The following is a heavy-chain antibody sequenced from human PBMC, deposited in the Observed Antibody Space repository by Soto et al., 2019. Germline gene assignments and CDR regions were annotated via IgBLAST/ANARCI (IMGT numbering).Heavy chain of an antibody. CDR3: ARENSIAGNWFDP. D-gene: IGHD6-6*01. V-gene: IGHV1-69*06. Sequence: GASVKFSCKASGGTFSSYAISWVRQAPGQGLEWMGGIIPIFGTANYAQKFQGRVTITADKSTSTAYMELSSLRSEDAAVYYCARENSIAGNWFDPWGQGTLVTVSS. J-gene: IGHJ5*02. CDR2: IIPIFGTA. CDR1: GGTFSSYA.